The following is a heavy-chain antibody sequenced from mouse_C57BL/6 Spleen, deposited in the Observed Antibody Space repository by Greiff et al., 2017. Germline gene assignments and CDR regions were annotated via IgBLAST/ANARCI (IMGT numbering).Heavy chain of an antibody. CDR1: GYTFTSYW. D-gene: IGHD1-1*01. J-gene: IGHJ2*01. CDR3: ARAYYYSSSHYFDY. Sequence: QVQLQQPGAELVKPGASVKLSCKASGYTFTSYWMQWVKQRPGQGLEWIGEIDPSDSYTNYNQKFKGKATLTVDTSSSTAYMQLSSLTSEDSAVYYCARAYYYSSSHYFDYWGQGTTLTVSS. V-gene: IGHV1-50*01. CDR2: IDPSDSYT.